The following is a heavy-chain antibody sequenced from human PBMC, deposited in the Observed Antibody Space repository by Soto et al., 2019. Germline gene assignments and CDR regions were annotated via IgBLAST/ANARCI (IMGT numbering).Heavy chain of an antibody. CDR3: APLSATQSGPYVIRV. J-gene: IGHJ6*02. D-gene: IGHD2-15*01. CDR1: GYSVTGRAYY. Sequence: PSETLSLTCEASGYSVTGRAYYWAWIRHPPGQGLVWLGSRFYSGLTYYNPSLKSRGTLSFDTSKNQFSVRLNSVTAADTAVYYGAPLSATQSGPYVIRVWGQGTTVTVSS. CDR2: RFYSGLT. V-gene: IGHV4-39*01.